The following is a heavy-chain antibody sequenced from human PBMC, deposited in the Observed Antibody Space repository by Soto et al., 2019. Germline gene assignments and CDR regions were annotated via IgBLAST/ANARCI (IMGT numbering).Heavy chain of an antibody. CDR2: IWHDGSIK. Sequence: QVQLVESGGGVVQPGTSLRLSCAASGFTFNNYGMHWVRQAPGKGLEWVALIWHDGSIKGYADSVKGRFTISRDNSKNTLNLQMNSLRVEDTAVYYCTRAAISGELLEYWGQGTQVTVSS. V-gene: IGHV3-33*01. D-gene: IGHD1-26*01. CDR1: GFTFNNYG. CDR3: TRAAISGELLEY. J-gene: IGHJ4*02.